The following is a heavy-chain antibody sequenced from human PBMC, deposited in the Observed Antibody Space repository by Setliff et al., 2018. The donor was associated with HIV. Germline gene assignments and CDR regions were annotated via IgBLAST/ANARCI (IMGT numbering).Heavy chain of an antibody. CDR1: GYTFTAYY. J-gene: IGHJ3*02. D-gene: IGHD2-8*01. Sequence: ASVKVSCKASGYTFTAYYMHWVRQAPGQGLEWMGRINPNSGGTDYAQKFQGRVTMTRDTSISTAYMELSRLRSDDTAVYYCASKVYCTNGVCLDAFDIWGQGTMVTVSS. CDR3: ASKVYCTNGVCLDAFDI. CDR2: INPNSGGT. V-gene: IGHV1-2*06.